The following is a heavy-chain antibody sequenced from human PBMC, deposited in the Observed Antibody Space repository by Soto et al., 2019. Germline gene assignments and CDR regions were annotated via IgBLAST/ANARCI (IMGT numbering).Heavy chain of an antibody. CDR1: GGTFSRYT. Sequence: QVQLVQSGPEVKKPGSSVKVSCKASGGTFSRYTINWVRQAPGQGLEWMGGITPMFGKPNYAQKFQGRVTITADESTSEGDRDPRSLSSDATAVYYCARDGALYDSSAYSILYRGQGTLVAVSS. CDR2: ITPMFGKP. J-gene: IGHJ4*02. V-gene: IGHV1-69*01. CDR3: ARDGALYDSSAYSILY. D-gene: IGHD3-22*01.